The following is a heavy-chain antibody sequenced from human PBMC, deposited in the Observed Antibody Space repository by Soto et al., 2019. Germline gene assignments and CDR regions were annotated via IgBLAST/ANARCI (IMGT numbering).Heavy chain of an antibody. V-gene: IGHV4-31*03. CDR1: GGSIRSAGYY. CDR2: IYYSGST. Sequence: TMSLTCTVSGGSIRSAGYYWSWIRQHQEKGMEWSGYIYYSGSTYYNTSLKSRGTISLDTSKNQFSLKLSSVTASDSAVYYCARDKSQASWFDPWGQGTLVTVSS. J-gene: IGHJ5*02. CDR3: ARDKSQASWFDP.